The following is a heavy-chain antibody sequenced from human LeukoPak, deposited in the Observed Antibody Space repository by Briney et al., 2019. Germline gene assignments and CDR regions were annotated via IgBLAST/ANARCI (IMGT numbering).Heavy chain of an antibody. Sequence: PGGSLSLSCAASGFTFSSYGMSWVRQAPGKGLEWVSAISGSGGSTYYADSVKGRFTISRDNSKNALYLQMNSLRAEDTAVYYCAIYYDSSDPFDYWGQGTLVTVSS. CDR2: ISGSGGST. CDR1: GFTFSSYG. J-gene: IGHJ4*02. D-gene: IGHD3-22*01. V-gene: IGHV3-23*01. CDR3: AIYYDSSDPFDY.